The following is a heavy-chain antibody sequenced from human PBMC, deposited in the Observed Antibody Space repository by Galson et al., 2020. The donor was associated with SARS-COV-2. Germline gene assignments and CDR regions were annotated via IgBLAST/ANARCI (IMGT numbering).Heavy chain of an antibody. CDR3: ARDGQRSSGWAFDY. Sequence: GESLKISCAASGFTFSSHAMHWVRQAPGKGLEWVAQIWYDGSNKYYVDSVKGRFTISRDNSKNTLYLQMNNLRAADTAVYYCARDGQRSSGWAFDYWGQGTLVTGAS. J-gene: IGHJ4*02. D-gene: IGHD6-19*01. CDR2: IWYDGSNK. CDR1: GFTFSSHA. V-gene: IGHV3-33*01.